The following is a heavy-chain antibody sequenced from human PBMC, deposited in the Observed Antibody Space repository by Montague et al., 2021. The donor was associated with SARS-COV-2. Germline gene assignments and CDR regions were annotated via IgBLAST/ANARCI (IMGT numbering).Heavy chain of an antibody. V-gene: IGHV4-39*01. D-gene: IGHD3-9*01. CDR2: IYYSGST. Sequence: LGKPTQTLTLTCTFSGFSLSTSGMCVSWIRQPPGKGLEWIGSIYYSGSTYYNPSLKSRVTISVDTSKSQFSLKLSSVTAADTAVYYCARQDDILTGYYYYGMDVWGQGTTVTVSS. CDR1: GFSLSTSGMC. J-gene: IGHJ6*02. CDR3: ARQDDILTGYYYYGMDV.